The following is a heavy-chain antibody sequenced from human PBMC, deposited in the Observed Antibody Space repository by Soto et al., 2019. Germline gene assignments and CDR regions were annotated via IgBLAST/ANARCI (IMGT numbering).Heavy chain of an antibody. J-gene: IGHJ3*02. CDR2: TYYRSNWYF. CDR3: ARGRDSAFDI. Sequence: SQTLSITYTISMDSVSNNSGACNWKRQSQSRGIEWMGRTYYRSNWYFYYAVSVQSRITINPDTSKNQFSLQLSSVTPEDTAVYYCARGRDSAFDIWGQGTQVTVSS. V-gene: IGHV6-1*01. CDR1: MDSVSNNSGA.